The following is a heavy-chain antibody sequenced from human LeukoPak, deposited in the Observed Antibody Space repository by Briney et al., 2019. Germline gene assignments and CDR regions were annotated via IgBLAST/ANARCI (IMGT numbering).Heavy chain of an antibody. D-gene: IGHD6-19*01. CDR2: IHTSGST. J-gene: IGHJ4*02. V-gene: IGHV4-61*02. Sequence: SETLSLTCTVSGASISSGNYYWNWIRQPAGKGLEWIGRIHTSGSTNYNPSLKSRVTVSVDTSKNKFSLKLSSATAADTAVYYCARGKVVAGTPGQNSWDHWGQGTLVTVSS. CDR1: GASISSGNYY. CDR3: ARGKVVAGTPGQNSWDH.